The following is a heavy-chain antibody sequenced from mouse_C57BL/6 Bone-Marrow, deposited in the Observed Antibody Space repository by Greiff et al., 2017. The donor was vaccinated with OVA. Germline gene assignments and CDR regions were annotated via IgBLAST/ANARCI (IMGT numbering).Heavy chain of an antibody. CDR3: TRSPYYGNFDY. D-gene: IGHD2-10*01. Sequence: EVMLVESGTVLARPGASVKMSCKTSGYTFTSYWMHWVKQRPGQGLEWIGAIYPGNSDTSYNQKFKGKAKLTAVPSASTAYMELSSLTNEDSAVYYCTRSPYYGNFDYWGQGTTLTVSS. CDR1: GYTFTSYW. CDR2: IYPGNSDT. J-gene: IGHJ2*01. V-gene: IGHV1-5*01.